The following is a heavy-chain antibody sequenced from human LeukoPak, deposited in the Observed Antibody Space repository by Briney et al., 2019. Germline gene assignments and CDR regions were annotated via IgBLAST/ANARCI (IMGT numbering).Heavy chain of an antibody. CDR3: AREATVTSIDY. V-gene: IGHV4-31*03. CDR2: IYYSGST. Sequence: SQTLSLTCTVSGGSISSGGYYWSWIRQHPGKGLEWIGCIYYSGSTYYNPSLKSRVTISVDTSKNQFSLKLSSVTAADTAVYYCAREATVTSIDYWGQGTLVTVSS. CDR1: GGSISSGGYY. J-gene: IGHJ4*02. D-gene: IGHD4-17*01.